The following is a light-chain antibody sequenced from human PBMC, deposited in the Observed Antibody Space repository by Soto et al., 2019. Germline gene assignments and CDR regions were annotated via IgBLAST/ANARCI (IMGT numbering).Light chain of an antibody. J-gene: IGKJ1*01. CDR1: QSVSSN. V-gene: IGKV3-15*01. CDR3: QQYNNWPLWT. Sequence: EIVMTQSPATLSVSPGERATLSCRASQSVSSNLAWYQQKPGQAPRLLIYGAATRANGSPARCSGSGSGTEFTLTISNLQSEDFAVYYCQQYNNWPLWTFGQGTKVEIK. CDR2: GAA.